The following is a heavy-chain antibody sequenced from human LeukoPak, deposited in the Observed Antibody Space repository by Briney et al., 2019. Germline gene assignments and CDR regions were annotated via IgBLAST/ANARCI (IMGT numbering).Heavy chain of an antibody. CDR3: ARGTMVRGAASDY. Sequence: GGSLRLSCAASGFTFSSYSMNWVRQAPGKGLEWVSSISSSSSYIYYADSVKGRFTISRDNAKNSLYLQMNSLRAEDTAVYYCARGTMVRGAASDYWGQGTLVTVSS. CDR2: ISSSSSYI. V-gene: IGHV3-21*01. D-gene: IGHD3-10*01. J-gene: IGHJ4*02. CDR1: GFTFSSYS.